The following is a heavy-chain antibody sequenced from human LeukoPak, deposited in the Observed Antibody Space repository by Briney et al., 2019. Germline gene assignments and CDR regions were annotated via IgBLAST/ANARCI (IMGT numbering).Heavy chain of an antibody. CDR1: GFTFSSYA. V-gene: IGHV3-23*01. CDR2: ISSSGGTT. J-gene: IGHJ2*01. D-gene: IGHD3-22*01. Sequence: GGSLRLSCAASGFTFSSYAMTWVRQAPGKGLEWVSGISSSGGTTYHADSVKGRFTISRDNSKNTLYLQMNSLRAEDTAVYYCVRKASYYNSSEDGYFDLWGRGTLVTVSS. CDR3: VRKASYYNSSEDGYFDL.